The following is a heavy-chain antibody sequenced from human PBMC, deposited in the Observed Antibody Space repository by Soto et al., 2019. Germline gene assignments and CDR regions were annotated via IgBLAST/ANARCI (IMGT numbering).Heavy chain of an antibody. D-gene: IGHD2-15*01. CDR2: ISWNSGSI. Sequence: PGGSLRLSCAASGFTFDDYAMHWVRQAPGKGLEWVSGISWNSGSIGYADSVKGRFTISRDNAKNSLYLQMNSLRAEDTALYYCAKGRGVVVVAAYDDFDIWGQGTMVNVSS. CDR1: GFTFDDYA. J-gene: IGHJ3*02. CDR3: AKGRGVVVVAAYDDFDI. V-gene: IGHV3-9*01.